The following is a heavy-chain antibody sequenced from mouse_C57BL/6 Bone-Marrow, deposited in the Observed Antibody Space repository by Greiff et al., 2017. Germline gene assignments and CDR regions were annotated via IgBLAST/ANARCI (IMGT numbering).Heavy chain of an antibody. Sequence: EVHLVESGGGLVQPGGSLKLSCAASGFTFSDYYMYWVRQTPEKRLEWVAYISNGGGSTYYPDTVKGRFTISRDNAQNTLYLQMSRLKSEDTAMYYCARHRWLLSMDYWGQGTSVTVSS. V-gene: IGHV5-12*01. J-gene: IGHJ4*01. CDR1: GFTFSDYY. CDR2: ISNGGGST. D-gene: IGHD2-3*01. CDR3: ARHRWLLSMDY.